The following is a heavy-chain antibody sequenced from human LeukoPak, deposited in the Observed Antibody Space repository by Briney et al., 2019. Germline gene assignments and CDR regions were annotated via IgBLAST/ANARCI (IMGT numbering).Heavy chain of an antibody. CDR2: ISSSSYI. Sequence: PGGSLRLSCAASGFTFSSYSMNWVRQAPGKGLEWVSSISSSSYIYYADSVKGRFTISRDNAKNSLYLQMNSLRAEDTAVYYCARDGDVDTIFYFDYWGQGTLVTVSS. J-gene: IGHJ4*02. CDR3: ARDGDVDTIFYFDY. CDR1: GFTFSSYS. D-gene: IGHD5-18*01. V-gene: IGHV3-21*01.